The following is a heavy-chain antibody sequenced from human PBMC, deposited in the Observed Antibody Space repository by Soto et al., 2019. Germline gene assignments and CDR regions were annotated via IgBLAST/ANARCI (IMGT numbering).Heavy chain of an antibody. Sequence: ASVKVSCKASGYTFSGYYIHWLRQAPGQGLEWMGWINPNSGGTNYAQKFQGRVTVTRDTPASTAYMELSRLTSDDTAVYYCARSLTEGYCTITGCYTRPLYGMDVWGQGTTVTVS. CDR3: ARSLTEGYCTITGCYTRPLYGMDV. V-gene: IGHV1-2*02. CDR2: INPNSGGT. D-gene: IGHD2-2*02. J-gene: IGHJ6*02. CDR1: GYTFSGYY.